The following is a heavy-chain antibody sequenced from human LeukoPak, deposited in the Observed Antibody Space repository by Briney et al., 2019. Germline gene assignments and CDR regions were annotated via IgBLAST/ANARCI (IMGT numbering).Heavy chain of an antibody. D-gene: IGHD3-16*02. CDR3: ATCRGSYRPVDY. V-gene: IGHV4-59*11. J-gene: IGHJ4*02. CDR1: GGSISSHY. CDR2: IYYSGSNYSGST. Sequence: SETLSLTCTVSGGSISSHYWSWIRQPPGKGLEWIGYIYYSGSNYSGSTSYNPSLKSRVTISVDTSKNQFSLKLSSVTAADTAVYYCATCRGSYRPVDYWGQGTLVTVSS.